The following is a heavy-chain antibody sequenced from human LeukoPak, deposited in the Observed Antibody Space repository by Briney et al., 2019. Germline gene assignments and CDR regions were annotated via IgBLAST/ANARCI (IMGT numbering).Heavy chain of an antibody. CDR3: ARGYRFGELLYYYYGMDV. V-gene: IGHV1-69*13. J-gene: IGHJ6*04. CDR1: GGTFSSYA. CDR2: IIPIFGTA. Sequence: GASVKVSCKASGGTFSSYAISWVRQAPGQGLEWMGGIIPIFGTANYAQKFQGRVTITADESTSTAYMELSSLRSEDTAVYYCARGYRFGELLYYYYGMDVWGKGTTVTVSS. D-gene: IGHD3-10*01.